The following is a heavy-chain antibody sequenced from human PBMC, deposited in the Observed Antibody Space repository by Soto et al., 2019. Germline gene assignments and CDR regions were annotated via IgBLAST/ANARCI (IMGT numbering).Heavy chain of an antibody. V-gene: IGHV3-48*02. CDR2: ISSSSSTI. J-gene: IGHJ6*02. D-gene: IGHD2-15*01. CDR1: GFTFSSYS. Sequence: GGSLRLSCAASGFTFSSYSMNWVRQAPGKGLEWVSYISSSSSTIYYADSVKGRFTISRDNAKNSLYLQMNSLRDEDTAVYYCARVSCSGGSCYYYYGMDVWGQGTTVTVSS. CDR3: ARVSCSGGSCYYYYGMDV.